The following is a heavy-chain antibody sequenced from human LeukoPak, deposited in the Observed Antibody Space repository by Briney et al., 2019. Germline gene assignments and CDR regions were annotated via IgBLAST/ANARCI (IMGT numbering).Heavy chain of an antibody. CDR2: ISSSSSYI. J-gene: IGHJ4*02. CDR3: AKGVSLGWADY. V-gene: IGHV3-21*04. CDR1: GFTFSSYS. D-gene: IGHD3-10*01. Sequence: GGSLRLSCAASGFTFSSYSMNWVRQAPGKGLEWVSSISSSSSYIYYADSVKGRFTISRDNYQKTLYLRMDSLRAEDTAVYYCAKGVSLGWADYWGQGTLVIVSS.